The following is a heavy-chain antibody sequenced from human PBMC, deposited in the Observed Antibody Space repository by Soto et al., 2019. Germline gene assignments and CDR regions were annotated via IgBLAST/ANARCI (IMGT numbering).Heavy chain of an antibody. CDR1: GFTLRDFG. V-gene: IGHV3-30-3*01. J-gene: IGHJ6*01. D-gene: IGHD3-22*01. CDR2: ISYDGSHE. Sequence: GGPLRLSCGVSGFTLRDFGGHWIRQAPGKGLEWVAVISYDGSHEYYADSVRGRFIISRDNSKNSLYLQMNSLRADDTAIYYCARDLKQQFDNSGYSYGMDVWGQGTSVTVSS. CDR3: ARDLKQQFDNSGYSYGMDV.